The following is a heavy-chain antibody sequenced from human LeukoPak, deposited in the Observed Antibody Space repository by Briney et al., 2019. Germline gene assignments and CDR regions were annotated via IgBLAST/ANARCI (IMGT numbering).Heavy chain of an antibody. J-gene: IGHJ3*02. Sequence: PSETLSLTCAVYGGSFSGYYWSWIRQPPGKGLEWIGEISHSGSTDYNPSLKSRVTISVDASKNQFSLKLSSVTAADTAVYYCARECGGDCSNAFDIWGQVTMVTVSS. V-gene: IGHV4-34*01. CDR3: ARECGGDCSNAFDI. D-gene: IGHD2-21*02. CDR1: GGSFSGYY. CDR2: ISHSGST.